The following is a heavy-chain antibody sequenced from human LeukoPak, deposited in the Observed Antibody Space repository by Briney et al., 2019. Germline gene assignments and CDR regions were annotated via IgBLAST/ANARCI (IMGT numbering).Heavy chain of an antibody. J-gene: IGHJ6*03. D-gene: IGHD4-23*01. CDR1: GGSISSSNW. CDR2: IYHSGST. V-gene: IGHV4-4*02. Sequence: SETVSLTCTVSGGSISSSNWWSWVRQPPGKGLEWIGEIYHSGSTNYNPSLKSRVTMSVDTSKNQFSLKLSSVTAADTAVYYCARDQTVGDYYYYYMDVWGKGTTVTVSS. CDR3: ARDQTVGDYYYYYMDV.